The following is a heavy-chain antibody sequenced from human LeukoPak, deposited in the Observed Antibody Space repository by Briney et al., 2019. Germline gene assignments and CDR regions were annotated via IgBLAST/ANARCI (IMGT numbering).Heavy chain of an antibody. CDR2: IKSKTDGGTT. CDR1: GFTFSNAW. D-gene: IGHD3-10*01. V-gene: IGHV3-15*01. J-gene: IGHJ4*02. Sequence: GGSLRLSWAASGFTFSNAWMSWVRQAPGKGLEWVGRIKSKTDGGTTDYAAPVKGRFTISRDDSKNTLYLQMNSLKTEDTAVYYCTTDPGYGSGLDYWGQGTLVTVSS. CDR3: TTDPGYGSGLDY.